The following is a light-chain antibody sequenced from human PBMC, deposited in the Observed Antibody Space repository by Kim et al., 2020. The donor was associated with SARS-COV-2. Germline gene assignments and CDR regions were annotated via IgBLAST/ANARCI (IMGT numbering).Light chain of an antibody. V-gene: IGLV2-14*04. CDR2: DVS. J-gene: IGLJ2*01. CDR1: SSDVGGYNY. CDR3: TSYTGSSTVV. Sequence: QSIAISCTGTSSDVGGYNYVSWYQQHPGKAPKLMIYDVSKRPSGVSNRFSGSKSGNTASLTISGLQAEDEADYYCTSYTGSSTVVFGGGTKLTVL.